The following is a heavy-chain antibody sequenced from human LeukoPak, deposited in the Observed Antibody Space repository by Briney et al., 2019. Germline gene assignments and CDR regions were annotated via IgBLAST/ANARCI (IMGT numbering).Heavy chain of an antibody. CDR3: VKAPLGAMVGFDY. Sequence: HPGGSLRLSCSASGFIFINYAMHWVRQAPGEGLEYVSIISSNGGSTYYADSVKGRFSISRDNSKNTLYLQMSSLRAEGTAVYYCVKAPLGAMVGFDYWGQGTLVTVSS. CDR2: ISSNGGST. J-gene: IGHJ4*01. D-gene: IGHD5-18*01. V-gene: IGHV3-64D*09. CDR1: GFIFINYA.